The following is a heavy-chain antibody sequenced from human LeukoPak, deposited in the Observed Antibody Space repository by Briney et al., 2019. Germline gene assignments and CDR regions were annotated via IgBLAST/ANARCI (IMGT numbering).Heavy chain of an antibody. Sequence: SETLSLTCTVSGGSISSYYWSWIRQPAGKGLEWIGRIYTSGSTNYNPSLKSRVTMSVDTSKNQFSLRLSSVTAADTAVYYCVREVAERELLYYYYYMDVWGKGTTVTVSS. V-gene: IGHV4-4*07. CDR2: IYTSGST. CDR3: VREVAERELLYYYYYMDV. D-gene: IGHD3-10*01. J-gene: IGHJ6*03. CDR1: GGSISSYY.